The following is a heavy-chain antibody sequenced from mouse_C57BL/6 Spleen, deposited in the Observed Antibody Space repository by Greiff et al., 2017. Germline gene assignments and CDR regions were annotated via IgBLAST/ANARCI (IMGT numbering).Heavy chain of an antibody. CDR3: ARALDSSCYDAMDY. CDR1: GYTFTSYW. V-gene: IGHV1-7*01. J-gene: IGHJ4*01. D-gene: IGHD3-2*02. CDR2: INPSSGYT. Sequence: QVHVKQPGAELAKPGASVKLSCKASGYTFTSYWMHWVKQRPGQGLEWIGYINPSSGYTKYNQKFKDKATLTADKSSSTAYMQLSSLTYEDSAVFYCARALDSSCYDAMDYWGQGTSVTVSS.